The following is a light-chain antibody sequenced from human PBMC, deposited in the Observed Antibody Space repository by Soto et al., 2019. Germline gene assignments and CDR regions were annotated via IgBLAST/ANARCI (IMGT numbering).Light chain of an antibody. Sequence: QSVLTQPPSVSAAPGQKVTISCSGSTSNIGNNYVSWFQQLPGTAPKLLIYGNNQRPSGVPDRFSGSTSGTSASLAISGLQSEDEADYYCAAWDDSLNGRYVFGTGTKVTVL. V-gene: IGLV1-51*02. CDR1: TSNIGNNY. CDR3: AAWDDSLNGRYV. J-gene: IGLJ1*01. CDR2: GNN.